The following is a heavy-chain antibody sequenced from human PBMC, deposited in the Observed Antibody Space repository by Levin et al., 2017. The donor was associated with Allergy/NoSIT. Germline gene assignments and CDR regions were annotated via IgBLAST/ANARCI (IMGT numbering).Heavy chain of an antibody. CDR3: ARVQRGAFDI. V-gene: IGHV3-13*04. J-gene: IGHJ3*02. Sequence: GESLKISCAASGFTFSNYDMHWVRQGTGKGLGWVSAINTAGDTYYPGSVKGRFTISRENAKRSLYLQMNSLRAGDTAVYYCARVQRGAFDIWGQGTMVTVSS. CDR2: INTAGDT. CDR1: GFTFSNYD.